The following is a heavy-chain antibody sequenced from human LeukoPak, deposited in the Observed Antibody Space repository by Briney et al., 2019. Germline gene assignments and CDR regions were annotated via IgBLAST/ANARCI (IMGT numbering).Heavy chain of an antibody. J-gene: IGHJ4*02. V-gene: IGHV3-21*01. Sequence: PGGSLRLSCAASGFTFSSYTMTWVRQAPGKGLEWVSSISSGSSYIYYADSVKGRFTISRANAKNSLYLQMNSLRAEDTAVYYCARDFRYYDIGGYYDYWGQGTLVTVSS. D-gene: IGHD3-22*01. CDR1: GFTFSSYT. CDR3: ARDFRYYDIGGYYDY. CDR2: ISSGSSYI.